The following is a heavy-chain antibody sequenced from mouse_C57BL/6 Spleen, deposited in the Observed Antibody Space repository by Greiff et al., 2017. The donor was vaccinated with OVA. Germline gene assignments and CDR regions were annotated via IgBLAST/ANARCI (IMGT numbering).Heavy chain of an antibody. CDR2: IYPGDGDT. Sequence: QVQLKESGAELVKPGASVKISCKASGYAFSSYWMNWVKQRPGKGLEWIGQIYPGDGDTNYNGKFKGKATLTADKSSSTAYMQLSSLTSEDSAVYFCARKEAQGFDYWGQGTTLTVSS. CDR3: ARKEAQGFDY. V-gene: IGHV1-80*01. CDR1: GYAFSSYW. D-gene: IGHD3-2*02. J-gene: IGHJ2*01.